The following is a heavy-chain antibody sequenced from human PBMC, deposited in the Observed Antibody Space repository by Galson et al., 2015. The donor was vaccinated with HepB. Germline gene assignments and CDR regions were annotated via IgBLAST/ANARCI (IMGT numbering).Heavy chain of an antibody. CDR3: ARGMGYSYGPFDY. CDR1: GYSLSSGYY. J-gene: IGHJ4*02. V-gene: IGHV4-38-2*02. D-gene: IGHD5-18*01. CDR2: IYHSGST. Sequence: TLSLTCTVSGYSLSSGYYWGWIRQTPGKGLEWIGSIYHSGSTYYNSSPKSRVTTSVDTSKNQFSLKLSSVTAADTAVYYCARGMGYSYGPFDYWGQGTLVTVSS.